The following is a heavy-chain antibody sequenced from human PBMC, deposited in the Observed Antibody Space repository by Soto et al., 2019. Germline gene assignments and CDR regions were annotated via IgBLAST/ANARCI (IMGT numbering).Heavy chain of an antibody. CDR2: INAGNGNT. CDR3: ARWVATPFAIFDY. V-gene: IGHV1-3*01. CDR1: GYSYDSYS. J-gene: IGHJ4*02. Sequence: ASVKPSSKAPGYSYDSYSLRWPHQEHGQRLEWMGWINAGNGNTKYSQKFQGRVTITRDTSASTAYMELSSLRSEDTAVYYCARWVATPFAIFDYWGQGTLVTVSS. D-gene: IGHD5-12*01.